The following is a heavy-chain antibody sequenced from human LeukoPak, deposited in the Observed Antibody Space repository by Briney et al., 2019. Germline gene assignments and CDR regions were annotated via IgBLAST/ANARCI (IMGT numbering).Heavy chain of an antibody. Sequence: SETLSLACTVSGGSISSSSYYWGWIRQPPGKGLEWFGSIYYSGSTYYNPSRKSRVTISVDTPKNQFSLKLSSVTAADTAVYYCARRGPLGSGSYRQRAFDIWGQGTMVTVSS. J-gene: IGHJ3*02. CDR3: ARRGPLGSGSYRQRAFDI. CDR1: GGSISSSSYY. CDR2: IYYSGST. V-gene: IGHV4-39*01. D-gene: IGHD3-10*01.